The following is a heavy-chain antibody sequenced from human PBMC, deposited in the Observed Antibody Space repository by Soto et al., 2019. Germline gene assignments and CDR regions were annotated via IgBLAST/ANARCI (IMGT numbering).Heavy chain of an antibody. J-gene: IGHJ4*02. D-gene: IGHD6-19*01. CDR3: ATTFGYNSGWYRFDY. Sequence: PSETLSLTCTVSGGSISSCDYYWSWIRQPPGKGLEWIGYIYSSGTTYYHPSLKSRVTISVDTSKNQFSLKLPSVTAADTAVYYCATTFGYNSGWYRFDYWGQGTLVTVSS. CDR1: GGSISSCDYY. V-gene: IGHV4-30-4*01. CDR2: IYSSGTT.